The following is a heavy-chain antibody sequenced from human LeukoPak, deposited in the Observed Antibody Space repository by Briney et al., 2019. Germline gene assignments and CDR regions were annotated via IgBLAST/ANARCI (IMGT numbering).Heavy chain of an antibody. CDR1: GFTFTTYA. Sequence: GGSLRLSCAASGFTFTTYAMSWVRQAPGKGLEWVANIKQDGSEKYYVDSVKGRFTISRDNAKNSLYLQMNSLRAEDTAVYYCASPFDYDFLTGFDYWGQGTLVTVSS. J-gene: IGHJ4*02. V-gene: IGHV3-7*01. D-gene: IGHD3-9*01. CDR2: IKQDGSEK. CDR3: ASPFDYDFLTGFDY.